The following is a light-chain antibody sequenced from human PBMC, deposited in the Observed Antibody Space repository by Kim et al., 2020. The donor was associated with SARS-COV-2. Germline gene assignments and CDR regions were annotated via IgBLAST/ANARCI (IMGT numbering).Light chain of an antibody. V-gene: IGKV3-20*01. Sequence: EIVLTQSPGPLSLSPGERATLSCRASQSVSSSYLAWYQQKPGQAPRLLIYGASSRATGIPDRFSGSGSGTDFTLTINRLEPEDFGVFYCQQYGSSPLTFGGGTKVDIK. CDR3: QQYGSSPLT. CDR1: QSVSSSY. CDR2: GAS. J-gene: IGKJ4*01.